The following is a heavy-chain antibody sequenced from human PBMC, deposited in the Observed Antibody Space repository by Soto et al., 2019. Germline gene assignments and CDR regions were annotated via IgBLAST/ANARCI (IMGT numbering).Heavy chain of an antibody. V-gene: IGHV4-59*01. D-gene: IGHD1-1*01. CDR3: ARLATRYYFDY. CDR1: GGSISSYY. Sequence: QVQLQESGPGLVKPSETLSLTCTVSGGSISSYYWSWIRQPPGKGLEWIGYIYYSGSTNYNPSLKSRGTPSGXTSKNQFSLKMSSVTAADTAVYYCARLATRYYFDYWGQGTLVTVSS. CDR2: IYYSGST. J-gene: IGHJ4*02.